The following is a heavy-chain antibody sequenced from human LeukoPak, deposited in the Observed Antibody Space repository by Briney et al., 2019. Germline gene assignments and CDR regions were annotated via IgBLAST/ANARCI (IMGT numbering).Heavy chain of an antibody. J-gene: IGHJ5*02. V-gene: IGHV4-34*01. CDR1: GGSFSGYY. Sequence: SETLSLTCAVYGGSFSGYYWSWIRQPPGKGLEWIGEINHSGSTNYNPSLKSRVTISVDTSKNQFSLKLSSVTAADTAVYYCARDETSDWFDPWGQGTLVTVSS. CDR2: INHSGST. CDR3: ARDETSDWFDP.